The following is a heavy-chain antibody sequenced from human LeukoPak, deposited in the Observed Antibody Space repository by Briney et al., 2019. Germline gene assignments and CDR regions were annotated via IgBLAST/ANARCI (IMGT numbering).Heavy chain of an antibody. D-gene: IGHD2-15*01. CDR1: GGSISSYY. CDR3: ARWDGEGYCSGGSCPGWFDP. Sequence: SETLSLTCTVSGGSISSYYWSWIRQPAGKGLEWIGRIYTSGSTNYNPSLKSRVTMSVDTSKNQFSLKLSSVTAADTAVYYCARWDGEGYCSGGSCPGWFDPWVQGTLVTVSS. V-gene: IGHV4-4*07. J-gene: IGHJ5*02. CDR2: IYTSGST.